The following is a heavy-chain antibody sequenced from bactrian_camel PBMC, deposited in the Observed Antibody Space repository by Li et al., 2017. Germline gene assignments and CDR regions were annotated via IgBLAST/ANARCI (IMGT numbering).Heavy chain of an antibody. CDR2: TSSGGWVT. CDR3: AADVLRTWCRGGHCPKWNG. J-gene: IGHJ4*01. D-gene: IGHD7*01. CDR1: GFAFDRYD. Sequence: DVQLVESGGGLVQTGGSLGLSCTASGFAFDRYDMTWVRQPPGEGLEWISSTSSGGWVTWYRDSAKGRFTISRDNAKKILYLRMNNLISEDTAIYYCAADVLRTWCRGGHCPKWNGWGQGTQVTVS. V-gene: IGHV3S42*01.